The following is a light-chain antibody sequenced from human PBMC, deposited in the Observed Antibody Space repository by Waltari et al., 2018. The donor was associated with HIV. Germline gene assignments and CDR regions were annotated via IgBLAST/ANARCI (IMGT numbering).Light chain of an antibody. Sequence: YDLTQPTSVSVSPGQTATIPCSGDKLGNKFVSWYRQRPGQSPVLVIYSDAKRPSGIPERFSGSNSGSTATLTISGTQAMDEGDYYCQAWDTTTAVFGTGTRVTVL. CDR3: QAWDTTTAV. CDR2: SDA. CDR1: KLGNKF. J-gene: IGLJ1*01. V-gene: IGLV3-1*01.